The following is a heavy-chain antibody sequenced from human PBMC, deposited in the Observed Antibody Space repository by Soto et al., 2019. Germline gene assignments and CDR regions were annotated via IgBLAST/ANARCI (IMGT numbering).Heavy chain of an antibody. J-gene: IGHJ4*02. D-gene: IGHD5-18*01. CDR3: ARDRKYSYGYDY. CDR1: GGSISSYY. CDR2: IYYSGST. Sequence: PSATLSLTCTVSGGSISSYYWSWIRQPPGKGLEWIGYIYYSGSTNYNPSLKSRVTISVDTSKNQFSLKLSSVTAADTAVYYCARDRKYSYGYDYWGQGTLVTVSS. V-gene: IGHV4-59*01.